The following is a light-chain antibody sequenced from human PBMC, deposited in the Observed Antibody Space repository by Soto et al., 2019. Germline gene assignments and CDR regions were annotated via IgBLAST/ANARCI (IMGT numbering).Light chain of an antibody. V-gene: IGLV1-44*01. CDR3: AAWDDSLNGWV. CDR1: SSSIGSNA. Sequence: QSVLTQPPSASGTPGQRVTISCSGSSSSIGSNAVSWYQQLPGTAPKVLMYTDNQRPSGVPDRFSGSKSGTSASLAISGLQSEDEAEYYCAAWDDSLNGWVFGGGTQLTVL. CDR2: TDN. J-gene: IGLJ3*02.